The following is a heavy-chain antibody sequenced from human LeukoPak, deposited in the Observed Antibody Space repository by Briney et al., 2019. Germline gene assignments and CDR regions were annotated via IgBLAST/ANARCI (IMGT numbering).Heavy chain of an antibody. J-gene: IGHJ4*02. Sequence: PSETLSLTCSVSGGSISTYSWNWIRQSPGKELEWIGNIFYGGTTNYNPSLKSRVNISVDTSKYQFSLKLKSVTAADTAVYYCARSYDFWNGYYDFRGLGALVTVSS. D-gene: IGHD3-3*01. CDR3: ARSYDFWNGYYDF. V-gene: IGHV4-59*01. CDR2: IFYGGTT. CDR1: GGSISTYS.